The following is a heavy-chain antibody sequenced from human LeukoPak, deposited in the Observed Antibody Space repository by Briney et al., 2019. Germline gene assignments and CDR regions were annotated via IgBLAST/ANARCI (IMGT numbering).Heavy chain of an antibody. Sequence: SGGSLRLSCAASGFSFSTHNMHWVRQAPGKGPQWISYINADSSTIQYADSVRGRFTTSRDNAKNSLYLQMNSLRAEDTAVYYCVRDNSRGQSLGVIYWGQGSLVTVSS. CDR3: VRDNSRGQSLGVIY. J-gene: IGHJ4*02. V-gene: IGHV3-48*01. D-gene: IGHD3-22*01. CDR1: GFSFSTHN. CDR2: INADSSTI.